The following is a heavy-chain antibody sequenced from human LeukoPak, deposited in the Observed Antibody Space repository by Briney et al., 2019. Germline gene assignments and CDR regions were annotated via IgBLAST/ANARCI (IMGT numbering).Heavy chain of an antibody. D-gene: IGHD3-9*01. J-gene: IGHJ3*02. Sequence: PSGTLSLTCGVSGDSITSSKWWSWVRQPPGKGLEWIGEISPTGNTNYSPSLKSRVTISVDKSKNQFSLRLNSVTAADTAVYYCARLEIFGGFEIWGLGTMVTVSS. CDR2: ISPTGNT. CDR3: ARLEIFGGFEI. CDR1: GDSITSSKW. V-gene: IGHV4-4*02.